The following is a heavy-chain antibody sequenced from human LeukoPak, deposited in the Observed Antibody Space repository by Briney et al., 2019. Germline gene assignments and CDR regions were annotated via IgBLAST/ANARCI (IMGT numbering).Heavy chain of an antibody. CDR2: IYYSGST. CDR3: ARSPGIAAACDY. Sequence: AETLSLPCTVSSGSISNYYWNWIRQPPGKGLDWIGYIYYSGSTHYNPSLKSRVTISVGTSKNQFSLELSSVTAADTAVYYCARSPGIAAACDYWGQGTLVTVSS. CDR1: SGSISNYY. D-gene: IGHD6-13*01. J-gene: IGHJ4*02. V-gene: IGHV4-59*01.